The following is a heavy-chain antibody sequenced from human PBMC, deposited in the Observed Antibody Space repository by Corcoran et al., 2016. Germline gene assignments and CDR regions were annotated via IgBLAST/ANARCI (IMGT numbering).Heavy chain of an antibody. CDR1: GFTFSSYS. Sequence: EVQLVESGGGLVQPGGSLRLSCAASGFTFSSYSMNWVRQAPGKGLEWVSYISSSSSTIYYADSVKGRFTISRDNAKNSLYLQMNSLRDDDTAVYYCARETTVTLDYWGQGTLVTVSS. J-gene: IGHJ4*02. CDR2: ISSSSSTI. V-gene: IGHV3-48*02. CDR3: ARETTVTLDY. D-gene: IGHD4-17*01.